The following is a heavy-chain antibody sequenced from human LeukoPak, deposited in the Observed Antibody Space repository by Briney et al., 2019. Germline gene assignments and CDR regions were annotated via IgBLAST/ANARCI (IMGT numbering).Heavy chain of an antibody. CDR1: GGSISSSSYY. CDR2: IYYSGST. J-gene: IGHJ4*02. Sequence: SETLSLTCTVSGGSISSSSYYWDWIRQPPGKRLEWIGIIYYSGSTHYNPSLKSRVTISVDTSKNQFSLKLSSVTAADTAVYYCARSIIGTRSKFDYWGQGTLVTVSS. D-gene: IGHD1/OR15-1a*01. CDR3: ARSIIGTRSKFDY. V-gene: IGHV4-39*01.